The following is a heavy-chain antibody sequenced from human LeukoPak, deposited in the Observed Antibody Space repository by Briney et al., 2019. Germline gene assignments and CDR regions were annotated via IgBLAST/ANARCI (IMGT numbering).Heavy chain of an antibody. J-gene: IGHJ3*02. D-gene: IGHD3-22*01. Sequence: GGSLRLSCAASGFTFSSYWMSWVRQAPGKGLEGVANIKQDGSEKYYVDSVKGRFTISRDNAKNSLYLQMNSLRAEDTAVYYCARAVSRNYYDSSGYWDAFDIWGQGTMVTVSS. CDR2: IKQDGSEK. CDR3: ARAVSRNYYDSSGYWDAFDI. CDR1: GFTFSSYW. V-gene: IGHV3-7*01.